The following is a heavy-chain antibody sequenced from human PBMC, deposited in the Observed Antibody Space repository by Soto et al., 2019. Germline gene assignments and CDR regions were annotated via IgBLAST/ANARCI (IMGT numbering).Heavy chain of an antibody. CDR3: ARTSWKWELLGPFDY. CDR2: INAGNGNT. V-gene: IGHV1-3*01. Sequence: GASVKVSCKASGYTFTSYAMHWVRQAPGQRLEWMGWINAGNGNTKYSQKFQGRVTITRDTSASTAYMELSSLRSEDTAVYYCARTSWKWELLGPFDYWGQGTLVTVSS. D-gene: IGHD1-26*01. J-gene: IGHJ4*02. CDR1: GYTFTSYA.